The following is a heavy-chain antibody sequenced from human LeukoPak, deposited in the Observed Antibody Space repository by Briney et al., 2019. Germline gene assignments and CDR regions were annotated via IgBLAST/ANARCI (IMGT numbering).Heavy chain of an antibody. Sequence: GGSLRLSCAASGVTFSSYWMHWVRQAPGKGLVWVSRINSDGSSTSYADSVKGRFTISRDNAKNTLYLQMNSLRAEDTAVYYCARDRAIAARPFNYFDYWGQGTLVTVSS. CDR1: GVTFSSYW. D-gene: IGHD6-6*01. J-gene: IGHJ4*02. CDR2: INSDGSST. V-gene: IGHV3-74*01. CDR3: ARDRAIAARPFNYFDY.